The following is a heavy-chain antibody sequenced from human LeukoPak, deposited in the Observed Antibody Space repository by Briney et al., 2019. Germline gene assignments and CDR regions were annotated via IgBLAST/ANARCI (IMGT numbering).Heavy chain of an antibody. V-gene: IGHV1-69*13. CDR1: GGTFSSYA. J-gene: IGHJ4*02. D-gene: IGHD3-22*01. Sequence: SVKVSCKASGGTFSSYAISWLRQAPGQGLEWMGGIIPIFGTANYAQKFQGRVTITADESTSTAYMELSSLRSEDTAVYYCARPHTSGYYYPNRLDYWGQGTLVTVSS. CDR2: IIPIFGTA. CDR3: ARPHTSGYYYPNRLDY.